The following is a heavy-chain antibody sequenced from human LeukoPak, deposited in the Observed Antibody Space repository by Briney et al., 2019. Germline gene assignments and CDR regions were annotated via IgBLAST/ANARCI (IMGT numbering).Heavy chain of an antibody. CDR3: AKARSGYCSSTSCYAAFDY. J-gene: IGHJ4*02. V-gene: IGHV3-9*01. CDR2: ISRNSGSI. CDR1: GFTFDYYA. D-gene: IGHD2-2*03. Sequence: GGSLRLSCAASGFTFDYYAMHWVRQAPGKVLEWVSVISRNSGSIGYAAYVKRRFTISRDNTKNSLYLQMNSLSAKDTALYYCAKARSGYCSSTSCYAAFDYWGQGTLVTVSS.